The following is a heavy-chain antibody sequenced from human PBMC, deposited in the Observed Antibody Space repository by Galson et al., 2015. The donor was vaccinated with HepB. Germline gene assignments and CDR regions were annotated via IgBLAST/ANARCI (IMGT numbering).Heavy chain of an antibody. Sequence: LSLTCAVSGDSISSDSWWSWVRQPPGEGLEWIGEIYHSGSTNYKPSLKSRVTISVDKSKNHFSLELTFVTAADTAVYYCARAKEGRGCFDYWGQGTLVTVSS. V-gene: IGHV4-4*02. J-gene: IGHJ4*02. CDR2: IYHSGST. D-gene: IGHD3-10*01. CDR3: ARAKEGRGCFDY. CDR1: GDSISSDSW.